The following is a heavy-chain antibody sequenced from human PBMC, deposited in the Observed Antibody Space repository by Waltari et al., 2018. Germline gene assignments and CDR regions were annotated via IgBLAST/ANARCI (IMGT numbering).Heavy chain of an antibody. CDR1: GLTFSSYA. Sequence: QVQLVESGGGVVQPGRSLRLACAASGLTFSSYAMHWVRQAPGKGLEWVAVISYDGSNKYYADSVKGRFTISRDNSKNTLYLQMNSLRAEDTAVYYCARASADSSSGYYYYYMDVWGKGTTVTVSS. J-gene: IGHJ6*03. CDR2: ISYDGSNK. V-gene: IGHV3-30-3*01. D-gene: IGHD6-6*01. CDR3: ARASADSSSGYYYYYMDV.